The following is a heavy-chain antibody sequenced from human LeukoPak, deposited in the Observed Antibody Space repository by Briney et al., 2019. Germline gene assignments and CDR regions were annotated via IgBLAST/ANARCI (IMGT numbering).Heavy chain of an antibody. CDR1: GYTFTKYW. D-gene: IGHD5-24*01. CDR3: ARRDMATNTPFDY. Sequence: GESLKISCKGSGYTFTKYWIGWVRQTPGKGLECMGIIYPGDSDTRYSPSFQGQVTISADKSISTAYLQWSSLKASDTAMYYCARRDMATNTPFDYWGQGTLVTVS. J-gene: IGHJ4*02. CDR2: IYPGDSDT. V-gene: IGHV5-51*01.